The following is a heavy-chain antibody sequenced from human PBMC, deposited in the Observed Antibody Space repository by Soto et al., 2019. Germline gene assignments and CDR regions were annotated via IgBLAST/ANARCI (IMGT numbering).Heavy chain of an antibody. Sequence: GESLKISCKGSGYSFPGYWITWVRQKPGKGLEWMGRIDPSDSQTYYSPSFRGHVTISVTKSITTVFLQWSSLRASDTAMYYCARQIYDSDTGPNFQYYFDSWGQGTPVTVSS. J-gene: IGHJ4*02. CDR3: ARQIYDSDTGPNFQYYFDS. CDR2: IDPSDSQT. CDR1: GYSFPGYW. V-gene: IGHV5-10-1*01. D-gene: IGHD3-22*01.